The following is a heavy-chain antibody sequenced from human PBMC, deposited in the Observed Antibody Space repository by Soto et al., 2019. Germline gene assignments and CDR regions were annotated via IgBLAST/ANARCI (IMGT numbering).Heavy chain of an antibody. D-gene: IGHD3-10*01. J-gene: IGHJ4*02. CDR1: GFTFSNYA. CDR3: AIHFYYGSGTYHAVDY. V-gene: IGHV3-23*01. CDR2: ISASGGST. Sequence: EVQLLESGGGIVQPGTSLRLSCAVSGFTFSNYAMNWVRQAPGKGLEWISGISASGGSTYYADSVKGRFTISRDSSKNTLYLQMNSLRADDTAIYYCAIHFYYGSGTYHAVDYWGQGTLVTVSS.